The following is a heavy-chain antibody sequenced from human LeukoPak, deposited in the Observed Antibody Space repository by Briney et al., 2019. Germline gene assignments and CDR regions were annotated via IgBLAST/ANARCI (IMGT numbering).Heavy chain of an antibody. Sequence: ASVKVSCKASGYTFTDYFMNWVRQAPGQGLEWMGWISAYNGNTNYAQKLQGRVTMTTDTSTSTAYMELRSLRPDDTAVYYCARVGRYYYDSSGSFQHWGQGTLVTVSS. V-gene: IGHV1-18*04. J-gene: IGHJ1*01. D-gene: IGHD3-22*01. CDR1: GYTFTDYF. CDR3: ARVGRYYYDSSGSFQH. CDR2: ISAYNGNT.